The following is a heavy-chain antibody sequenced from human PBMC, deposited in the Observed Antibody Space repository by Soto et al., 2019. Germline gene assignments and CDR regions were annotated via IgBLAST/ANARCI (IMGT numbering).Heavy chain of an antibody. J-gene: IGHJ6*02. CDR2: IYYSGST. CDR1: GGSISSGDYY. Sequence: PSETLSLTCTVSGGSISSGDYYWSWIRQPPGKGLERIGYIYYSGSTNYNPSLKSRVTISVDTSKNQFSLKLSSVTAADTAVYYCARDGYCSGGSCYGGEGYSYGRNYYYYGMDVWGQGTTVTVSS. CDR3: ARDGYCSGGSCYGGEGYSYGRNYYYYGMDV. D-gene: IGHD2-15*01. V-gene: IGHV4-61*08.